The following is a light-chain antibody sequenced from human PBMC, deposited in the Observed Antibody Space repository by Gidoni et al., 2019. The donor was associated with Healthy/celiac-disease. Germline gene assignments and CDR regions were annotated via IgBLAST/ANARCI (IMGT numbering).Light chain of an antibody. Sequence: DIQMTQSPSTLSASVGDRVTITCRASQSISSYFNWYQQKPGKAPKLLIHAASSLESGVPSRFSGSGSGTDFTLTISSLQPEDFATYYCQQNYSYPFTFGGGTKVEIK. CDR1: QSISSY. J-gene: IGKJ4*02. CDR3: QQNYSYPFT. CDR2: AAS. V-gene: IGKV1-39*01.